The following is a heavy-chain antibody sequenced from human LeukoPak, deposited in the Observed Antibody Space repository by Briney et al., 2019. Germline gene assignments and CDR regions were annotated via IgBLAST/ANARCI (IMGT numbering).Heavy chain of an antibody. J-gene: IGHJ5*02. CDR2: IYHSGST. V-gene: IGHV4-30-2*01. CDR3: ARGEPYYYDSSGYFSNWFDP. Sequence: SQTLSLTCTVSGGSISSGGYYWSWIRQPPGKGLEWIGYIYHSGSTYYNPSLKSRVTISVDRSKNQFSLKLSSVTAADTAVYYCARGEPYYYDSSGYFSNWFDPWGQGTLVTVSS. D-gene: IGHD3-22*01. CDR1: GGSISSGGYY.